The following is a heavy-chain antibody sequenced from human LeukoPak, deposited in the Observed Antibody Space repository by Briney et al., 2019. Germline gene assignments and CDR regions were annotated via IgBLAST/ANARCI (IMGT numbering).Heavy chain of an antibody. Sequence: GGSLRLSCAASGFTFSSYGMHWVRQAPGKGLEWVAVIWYDGSNKYYADSVKGRFTISRDNSKNTLYLQMNSLRAEDTAVYYCARAAGAQLWHYYYYMDVWGKGTTVTVS. CDR3: ARAAGAQLWHYYYYMDV. J-gene: IGHJ6*03. D-gene: IGHD5-18*01. V-gene: IGHV3-33*01. CDR2: IWYDGSNK. CDR1: GFTFSSYG.